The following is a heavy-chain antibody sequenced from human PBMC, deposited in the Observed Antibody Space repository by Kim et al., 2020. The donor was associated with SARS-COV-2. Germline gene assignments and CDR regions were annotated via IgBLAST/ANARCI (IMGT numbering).Heavy chain of an antibody. D-gene: IGHD6-6*01. Sequence: GGYMRLSCTTSGFIFSRYAMSWVRQAPGKGLEWVSSISGTGTGTYYVDSVKGRFIISRDRSKNTLFVQMHSLRAEDTAAYDCAKSGNEYSYGFDYCGQGT. V-gene: IGHV3-23*01. CDR2: ISGTGTGT. CDR3: AKSGNEYSYGFDY. J-gene: IGHJ4*02. CDR1: GFIFSRYA.